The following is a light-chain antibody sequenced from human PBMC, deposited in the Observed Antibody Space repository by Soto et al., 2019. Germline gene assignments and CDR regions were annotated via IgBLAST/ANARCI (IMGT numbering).Light chain of an antibody. CDR1: SSDVGSYNL. V-gene: IGLV2-23*03. CDR2: EGS. J-gene: IGLJ1*01. Sequence: QSVLTQPASVSGSPGQSITISCTGTSSDVGSYNLVSWYQQHPGKAPKLMIYEGSKRPSGVSNRFSGSTSAYTASLTISGLQPEDEADYYCYSYVGGSTFALDVFGTGTKVAVL. CDR3: YSYVGGSTFALDV.